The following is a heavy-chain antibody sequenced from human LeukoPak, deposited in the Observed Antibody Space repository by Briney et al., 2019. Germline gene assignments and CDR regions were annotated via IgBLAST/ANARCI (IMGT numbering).Heavy chain of an antibody. Sequence: GGSLRLSCAASGFTLSNHWMSWVRQAPGKGLEWVANIKQDGSQKYYVDSVKGRFTISRDNAKNTMYLQMNRLRAEDTAVYYCARWEIRGTAHPLDYWGQGTLVTVSS. CDR1: GFTLSNHW. CDR2: IKQDGSQK. V-gene: IGHV3-7*01. J-gene: IGHJ4*02. D-gene: IGHD1-7*01. CDR3: ARWEIRGTAHPLDY.